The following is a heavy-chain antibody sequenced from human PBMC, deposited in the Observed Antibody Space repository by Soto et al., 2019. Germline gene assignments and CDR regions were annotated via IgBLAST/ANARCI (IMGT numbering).Heavy chain of an antibody. CDR2: IYYSGST. CDR1: GGSISSGGYY. CDR3: AREGGSGYEFDY. J-gene: IGHJ4*02. D-gene: IGHD5-12*01. V-gene: IGHV4-31*03. Sequence: QVQLQESGPGLVKPSQTLSLTCTVSGGSISSGGYYWSWIRQHPGKGLEWIGYIYYSGSTYYNPSLKTRVTISGDTSKNQFSLKLSSVTAADTAVYYCAREGGSGYEFDYWGQGALVTVSS.